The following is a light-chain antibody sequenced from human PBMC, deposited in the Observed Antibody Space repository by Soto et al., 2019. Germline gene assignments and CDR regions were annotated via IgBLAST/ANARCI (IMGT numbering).Light chain of an antibody. CDR1: SSDVGGYDY. CDR2: EVN. CDR3: SSFTSSSTQV. V-gene: IGLV2-14*01. Sequence: QSVLTQPASVSGALGQSITISRTGTSSDVGGYDYVSWYRQHPGKVPKLIIYEVNKRPSGVSNRFSGAKSANTASLTISGLQADDEADYYCSSFTSSSTQVFGGGTKLTVL. J-gene: IGLJ3*02.